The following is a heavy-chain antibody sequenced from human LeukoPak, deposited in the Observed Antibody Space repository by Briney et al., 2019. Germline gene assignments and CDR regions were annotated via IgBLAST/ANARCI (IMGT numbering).Heavy chain of an antibody. J-gene: IGHJ5*02. CDR1: GYTFTGYY. CDR2: INPNSGGT. Sequence: ASVKVSCKASGYTFTGYYMHWVRQAPGQGLEWMGWINPNSGGTNYAQKFQGWVTMTRDTSISTAYMELSRLRSDDTAVYYCARGHSVVAEVLDNWFDPWGQGTLVTVSS. CDR3: ARGHSVVAEVLDNWFDP. D-gene: IGHD2-15*01. V-gene: IGHV1-2*04.